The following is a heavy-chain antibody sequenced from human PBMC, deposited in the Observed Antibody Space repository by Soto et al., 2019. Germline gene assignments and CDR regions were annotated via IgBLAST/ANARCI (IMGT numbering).Heavy chain of an antibody. J-gene: IGHJ4*02. D-gene: IGHD6-19*01. CDR3: ARSVAVPGAHIDY. Sequence: TLSLTCSVSGGSISGSYWSWIRQSPGKGLEWLGYVYYTGSTNYSPSLRSRVSISVDTSKNEFSLRLSSVTAADTAVYFCARSVAVPGAHIDYWGQGTQVTVSS. CDR1: GGSISGSY. CDR2: VYYTGST. V-gene: IGHV4-59*01.